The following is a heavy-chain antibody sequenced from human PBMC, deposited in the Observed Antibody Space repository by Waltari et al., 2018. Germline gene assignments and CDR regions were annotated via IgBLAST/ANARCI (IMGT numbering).Heavy chain of an antibody. Sequence: QVQLQESGPGLVKPSETLSLTCTVSGGSVSRGSYYWRWIRQPPGKGLEWIGYIYYSGSTNYNPSLKSRVTISVDTSKNQFSLKLSSVTAADTAVYYCARVLTTVTTCFDYWGQGTLVTVSS. CDR1: GGSVSRGSYY. CDR3: ARVLTTVTTCFDY. CDR2: IYYSGST. D-gene: IGHD4-17*01. V-gene: IGHV4-61*01. J-gene: IGHJ4*02.